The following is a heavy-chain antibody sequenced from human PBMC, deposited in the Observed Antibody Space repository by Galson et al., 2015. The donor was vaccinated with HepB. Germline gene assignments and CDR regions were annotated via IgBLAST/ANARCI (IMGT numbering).Heavy chain of an antibody. D-gene: IGHD6-6*01. J-gene: IGHJ6*03. CDR2: ISSSSTI. V-gene: IGHV3-48*01. CDR3: ARRREQLLDYYYYYYMDV. Sequence: SLRLSCAASGFTFSSYSMNWVRQAPGKGLEWVSYISSSSTIYYADSVKGRFTISRDNSKNTLYLQMNSLRAEDTAVYYCARRREQLLDYYYYYYMDVWGKGTTVTVSS. CDR1: GFTFSSYS.